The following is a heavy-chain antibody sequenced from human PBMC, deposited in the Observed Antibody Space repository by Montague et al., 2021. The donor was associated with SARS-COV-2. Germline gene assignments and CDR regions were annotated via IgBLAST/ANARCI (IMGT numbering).Heavy chain of an antibody. J-gene: IGHJ5*02. CDR2: IYYSGST. CDR1: GGSISSSSYD. Sequence: SETLSLTCTLSGGSISSSSYDWGWIRQPPGKGLEWIGSIYYSGSTYYXPSLKSRVTISVDTSKNQFSLKLSSVTAADTAVYYCARPVSYYDILSSSTNWFDPWGQGTLVTVSS. V-gene: IGHV4-39*01. D-gene: IGHD3-9*01. CDR3: ARPVSYYDILSSSTNWFDP.